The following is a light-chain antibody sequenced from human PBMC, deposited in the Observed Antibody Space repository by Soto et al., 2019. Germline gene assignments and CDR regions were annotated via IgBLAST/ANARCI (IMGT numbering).Light chain of an antibody. Sequence: SALTQPASVSGSPGQSITISCTGTSGDIGGYNYVSWYQQHPGKAPKLLISEVTNRPSGVSNRFSGSKSGNTASLTISGLQAEDEADYYCSSYTTNSTPVVFGGGTKVTVL. CDR1: SGDIGGYNY. J-gene: IGLJ2*01. CDR3: SSYTTNSTPVV. CDR2: EVT. V-gene: IGLV2-14*01.